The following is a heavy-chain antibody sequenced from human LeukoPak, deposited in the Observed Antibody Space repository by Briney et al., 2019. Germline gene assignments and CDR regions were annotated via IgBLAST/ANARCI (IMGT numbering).Heavy chain of an antibody. V-gene: IGHV3-23*01. J-gene: IGHJ4*02. CDR2: ITGSGGTT. CDR3: AKDAASSGWPIDY. CDR1: GFTFSNYA. D-gene: IGHD6-19*01. Sequence: PGGSLRLSCAPSGFTFSNYAMSWVRQAPAKGLEWVSAITGSGGTTYYVDSVKGRFTISRDNSENTLLLQMNSRRAEDTALYFCAKDAASSGWPIDYWGQGTLVTVSS.